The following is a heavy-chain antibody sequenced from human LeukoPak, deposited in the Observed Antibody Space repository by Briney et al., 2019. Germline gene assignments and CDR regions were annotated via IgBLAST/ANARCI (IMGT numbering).Heavy chain of an antibody. V-gene: IGHV4-39*07. CDR3: ARRRRIVLMVYAIPAAPTPFDY. Sequence: SETLSLTCTVSGGSISSGDYYWSWIRQPPGKGLEWIGEINHSGSTNYNPSLKSRVTISVDTSKNQFSLKLSSVTAADTAVYYCARRRRIVLMVYAIPAAPTPFDYWGQGTLVTVSS. J-gene: IGHJ4*02. CDR1: GGSISSGDYY. D-gene: IGHD2-8*01. CDR2: INHSGST.